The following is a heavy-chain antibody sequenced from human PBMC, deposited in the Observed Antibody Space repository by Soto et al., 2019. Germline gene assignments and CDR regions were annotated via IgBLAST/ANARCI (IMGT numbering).Heavy chain of an antibody. V-gene: IGHV3-48*02. D-gene: IGHD3-16*01. J-gene: IGHJ6*02. Sequence: EVQLVESGGGLVQPGGSLRLACAASGFAFGSYSMNWVRQAPGKGLEWIAYISSSSSPIYYADSVKGRFTISRGAAKNSLYLQMNSLRDEDTAVYYCARDGGGASLGSAYYSYYGMDVWGQGTTVTVSS. CDR1: GFAFGSYS. CDR2: ISSSSSPI. CDR3: ARDGGGASLGSAYYSYYGMDV.